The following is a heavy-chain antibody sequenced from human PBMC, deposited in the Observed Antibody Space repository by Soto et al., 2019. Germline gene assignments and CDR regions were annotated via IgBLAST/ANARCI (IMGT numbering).Heavy chain of an antibody. J-gene: IGHJ6*02. Sequence: ASVKVSCKASGYTFTGYYMHWVRQAPGQGLEWMGWINPNSGGTNYAQKFQGWVTMTRDTSISTAYMELSRLGSDDTAVYYCAREEYCSGGSGYVGPNRSGDYAPFYYYYGMDVWGQGTTVTVSS. D-gene: IGHD2-15*01. CDR1: GYTFTGYY. CDR3: AREEYCSGGSGYVGPNRSGDYAPFYYYYGMDV. CDR2: INPNSGGT. V-gene: IGHV1-2*04.